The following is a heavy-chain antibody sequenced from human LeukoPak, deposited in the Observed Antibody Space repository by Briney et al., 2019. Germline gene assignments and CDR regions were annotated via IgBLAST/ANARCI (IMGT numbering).Heavy chain of an antibody. CDR3: ARDYGPIAAAGTEYYYYGLDV. J-gene: IGHJ6*02. Sequence: GASVKVSCKASGYTFTSYGISWARQAPGQGLEWMGWISAYDGDTNYAQKLQGRVTMTTDTSTSTAYMELRSLRSDDTAVYYCARDYGPIAAAGTEYYYYGLDVWGQGTTVTVSS. V-gene: IGHV1-18*01. CDR2: ISAYDGDT. D-gene: IGHD6-13*01. CDR1: GYTFTSYG.